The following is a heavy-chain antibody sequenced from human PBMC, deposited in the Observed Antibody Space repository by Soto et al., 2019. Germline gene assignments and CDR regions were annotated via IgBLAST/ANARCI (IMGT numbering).Heavy chain of an antibody. CDR3: ARDLYGDNMNCPPSSWFPP. J-gene: IGHJ5*02. Sequence: ASVKVSCKTSGYIFTNYFIHWVRQAPGQGLEWMGIISPGNSTTKYAQKFGGRVSMTSDIFTTTVYLELSSLRSDDTAVYFCARDLYGDNMNCPPSSWFPPWGQGPQVTVSS. V-gene: IGHV1-46*01. D-gene: IGHD2-21*01. CDR1: GYIFTNYF. CDR2: ISPGNSTT.